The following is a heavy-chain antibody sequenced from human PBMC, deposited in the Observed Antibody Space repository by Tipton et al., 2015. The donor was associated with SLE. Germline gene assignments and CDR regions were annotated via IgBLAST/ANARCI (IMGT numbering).Heavy chain of an antibody. CDR3: ARVPGTAALGYYYMDV. D-gene: IGHD2-2*01. Sequence: TLSLTCAVYGGSFSGYYWSWIRQPPGKGLEWIGETNHSGSTKYNPSLKSRVTISVDTSKNQFSLELSSVTAADTAVYYCARVPGTAALGYYYMDVWGKGTTVTVSS. CDR2: TNHSGST. CDR1: GGSFSGYY. J-gene: IGHJ6*03. V-gene: IGHV4-34*01.